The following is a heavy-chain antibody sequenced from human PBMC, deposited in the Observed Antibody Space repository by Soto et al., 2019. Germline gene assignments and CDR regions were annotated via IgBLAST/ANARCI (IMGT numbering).Heavy chain of an antibody. J-gene: IGHJ6*02. CDR1: GFTFSSYG. V-gene: IGHV3-30*03. CDR3: ARALEVDSLLYYYYYGMDV. CDR2: ISYDGSNK. D-gene: IGHD2-15*01. Sequence: PGGSLRLSCAASGFTFSSYGMHWVRQAPGKGLEWVAVISYDGSNKYYADSVKGRFTISRDNSKNTLYLQMNSLRAEDTAVYYCARALEVDSLLYYYYYGMDVWGQGTTVTVSS.